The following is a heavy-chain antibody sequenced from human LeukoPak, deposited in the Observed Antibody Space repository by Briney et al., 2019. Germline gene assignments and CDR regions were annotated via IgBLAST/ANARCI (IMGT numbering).Heavy chain of an antibody. CDR1: GYTFTSYG. D-gene: IGHD3-10*01. CDR3: ARNGGSGSYYTWTFDP. Sequence: ASVKVSCKASGYTFTSYGITRVRQAPGQGLEWMGWVSAYNGNTNYAQKLQGRVTMTTDTSTSTAYMELRSLRSDDTAVYYCARNGGSGSYYTWTFDPWGQGTLVTVSS. V-gene: IGHV1-18*01. CDR2: VSAYNGNT. J-gene: IGHJ5*02.